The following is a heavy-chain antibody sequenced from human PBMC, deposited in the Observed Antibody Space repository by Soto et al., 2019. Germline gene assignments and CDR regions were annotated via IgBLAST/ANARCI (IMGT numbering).Heavy chain of an antibody. CDR2: ISYDGSNK. D-gene: IGHD3-10*01. J-gene: IGHJ4*02. CDR3: ARDLSGSGD. Sequence: QVQLVESGGGVVQPGRSLRLSCAASGFANSSYAMHWVRQAPGKGLEWVAVISYDGSNKYYADSVKGRFTISRDNSKNTLYLQMNSLRAEDTAVYYCARDLSGSGDWGQGTLVTVSS. V-gene: IGHV3-30-3*01. CDR1: GFANSSYA.